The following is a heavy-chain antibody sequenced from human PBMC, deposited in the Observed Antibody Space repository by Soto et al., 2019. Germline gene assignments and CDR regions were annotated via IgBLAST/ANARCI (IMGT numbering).Heavy chain of an antibody. Sequence: SEILSLTCAVYGGSFSGYYWSWIRQPPGKGLEWIGEINHSGSTNYNPSLKSRVTISVDTSKNQFSLKVRSVTAADTAVYYCARETYGDYVGYFDPWGQGIQVTVSS. CDR3: ARETYGDYVGYFDP. D-gene: IGHD4-17*01. CDR2: INHSGST. V-gene: IGHV4-34*01. J-gene: IGHJ5*02. CDR1: GGSFSGYY.